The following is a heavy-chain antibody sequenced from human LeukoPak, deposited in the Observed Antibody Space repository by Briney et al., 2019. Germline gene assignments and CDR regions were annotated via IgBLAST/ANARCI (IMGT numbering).Heavy chain of an antibody. J-gene: IGHJ4*02. Sequence: SETLSLTCAVYGGSFSGYYWGWIRQPPGKGLEWIGSIYYSGSTYYNPSLKSRVTISVDTSKNQFSLKLSSVTAADTAVYYCARHGGYYYDSSGPDYFDYWGQGTLVTVSS. CDR2: IYYSGST. CDR3: ARHGGYYYDSSGPDYFDY. V-gene: IGHV4-39*01. D-gene: IGHD3-22*01. CDR1: GGSFSGYY.